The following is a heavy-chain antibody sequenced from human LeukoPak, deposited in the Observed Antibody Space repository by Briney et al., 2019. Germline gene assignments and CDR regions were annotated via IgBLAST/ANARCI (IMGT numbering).Heavy chain of an antibody. CDR1: GFTFSNYA. Sequence: GGSLRLSCAASGFTFSNYAMSWVRQAPGRGLEWVATIGDSGGNTYYADSVKGRFTISRDNSKSTLHLQMNSLRAEDTAVYYCAKHQSGPYSSGWYPFDYWGQGTLVTVSS. D-gene: IGHD6-19*01. V-gene: IGHV3-23*01. CDR3: AKHQSGPYSSGWYPFDY. CDR2: IGDSGGNT. J-gene: IGHJ4*02.